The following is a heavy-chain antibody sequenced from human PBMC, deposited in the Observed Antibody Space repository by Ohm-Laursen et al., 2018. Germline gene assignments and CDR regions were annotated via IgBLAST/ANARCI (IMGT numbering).Heavy chain of an antibody. Sequence: SLRLSCSASGFTFSGYAMSWVRQAPGKGLEWVSGTSGSGGSSDYADSVKGRFTISRDYSKNTLYLQMNSLTAEDTAVYYCAKHLSGAKSFDYWGQGTLVTVSS. J-gene: IGHJ4*02. CDR3: AKHLSGAKSFDY. CDR2: TSGSGGSS. V-gene: IGHV3-23*01. CDR1: GFTFSGYA. D-gene: IGHD3-3*02.